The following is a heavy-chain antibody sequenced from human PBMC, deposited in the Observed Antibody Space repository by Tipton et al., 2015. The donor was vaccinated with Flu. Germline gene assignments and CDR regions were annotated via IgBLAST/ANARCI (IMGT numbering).Heavy chain of an antibody. CDR1: DYSISSGYY. J-gene: IGHJ5*02. D-gene: IGHD4-11*01. V-gene: IGHV4-38-2*01. CDR2: VSRSGST. CDR3: ARRDYSNYVSDPKTWFDP. Sequence: LRLSCAVSDYSISSGYYWGWIRQPPGKGLEWIASVSRSGSTDYNPSLRSRVTMSVDTSKNQFSLKMRSVTASDMAVYYCARRDYSNYVSDPKTWFDPWGQGILVIVSS.